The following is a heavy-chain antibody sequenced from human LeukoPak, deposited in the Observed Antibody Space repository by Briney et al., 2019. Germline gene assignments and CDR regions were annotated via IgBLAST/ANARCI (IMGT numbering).Heavy chain of an antibody. D-gene: IGHD1-26*01. CDR1: GFTFSSYG. CDR3: ARDKVGVTLTPYFFDY. Sequence: GGSLRLSCVGSGFTFSSYGMNWVRQAPGKGLEWVSSISNDGSYIDYADSMKGRFSISRDNAKSSLYSQMNSLRGEDTAVYYCARDKVGVTLTPYFFDYWGQGTLVTVSS. J-gene: IGHJ4*02. CDR2: ISNDGSYI. V-gene: IGHV3-21*06.